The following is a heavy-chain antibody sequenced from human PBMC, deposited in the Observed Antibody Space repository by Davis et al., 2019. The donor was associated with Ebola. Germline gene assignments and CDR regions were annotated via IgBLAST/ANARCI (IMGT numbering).Heavy chain of an antibody. V-gene: IGHV3-30*18. CDR1: GFTFSSYG. CDR2: ISYDGSNK. J-gene: IGHJ4*02. Sequence: PGGSLRLSCAASGFTFSSYGMHWVRQAPGKGLEWVAVISYDGSNKYYADSVKGRFTISRDNSKNTLYLQMSSLRTEDTTVYYCVKSASSRVAAPSDCWGQGTLVTVSS. CDR3: VKSASSRVAAPSDC. D-gene: IGHD6-6*01.